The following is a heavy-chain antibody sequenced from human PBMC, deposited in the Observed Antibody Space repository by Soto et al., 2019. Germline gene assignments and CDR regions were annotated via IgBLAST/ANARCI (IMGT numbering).Heavy chain of an antibody. CDR1: GFTFSSYA. CDR2: TSYDGRNT. Sequence: PGGSLRLSCAASGFTFSSYAMNWVRQAPGRGRGWVSVTSYDGRNTYYADYVKGRFTISRDNSKNTLYLQMNSLRAEDTAVYYCARARWGRSGYYTPDYYYGMDGWGQGTTVTVSS. D-gene: IGHD3-3*01. J-gene: IGHJ6*02. CDR3: ARARWGRSGYYTPDYYYGMDG. V-gene: IGHV3-30-3*01.